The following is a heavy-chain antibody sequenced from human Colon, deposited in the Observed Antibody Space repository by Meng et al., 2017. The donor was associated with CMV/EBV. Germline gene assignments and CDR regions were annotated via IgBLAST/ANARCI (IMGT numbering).Heavy chain of an antibody. CDR2: ISAYTGDT. D-gene: IGHD1-26*01. CDR1: GYTFTNYG. Sequence: HVQLVKLGAEVKKPGASVKVSCKASGYTFTNYGISWVRQAPGQGLEWMGWISAYTGDTYYAQKFQGRVTMTTDTSTGTAYMELRSLRSDDTAVYYCVRESQSGSYIYLQHWGQGTLVTVSS. CDR3: VRESQSGSYIYLQH. J-gene: IGHJ1*01. V-gene: IGHV1-18*01.